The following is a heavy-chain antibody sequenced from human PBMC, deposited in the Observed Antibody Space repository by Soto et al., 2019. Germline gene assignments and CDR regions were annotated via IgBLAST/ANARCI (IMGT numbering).Heavy chain of an antibody. J-gene: IGHJ6*02. CDR2: INPNSGGT. CDR3: AVVTPIYFNNGVCNSDYYYGMDV. D-gene: IGHD2-8*01. CDR1: GYTFTGYY. V-gene: IGHV1-2*02. Sequence: AAVKCSFKASGYTFTGYYMHWVRQAPGQGLDCMGWINPNSGGTNYAQKFQGRVTMTRDTSISTAYMELSRLRSDETAVDYCAVVTPIYFNNGVCNSDYYYGMDVWGQLIPVTVSS.